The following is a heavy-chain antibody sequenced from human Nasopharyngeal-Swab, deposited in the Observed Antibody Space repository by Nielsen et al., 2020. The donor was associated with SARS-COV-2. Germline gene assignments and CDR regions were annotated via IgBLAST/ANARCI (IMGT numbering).Heavy chain of an antibody. D-gene: IGHD1-26*01. V-gene: IGHV1-3*01. CDR3: ARDQYSGSPSGAFDI. Sequence: ASVKVSFKASGYTFTSYAMHWVRQAPGQRLEWMGWINAGNGNTKYSQKFQGRVTITRDTSASTAYMELSSLRSEDTAVYYCARDQYSGSPSGAFDIWGQGTMVTVSS. J-gene: IGHJ3*02. CDR2: INAGNGNT. CDR1: GYTFTSYA.